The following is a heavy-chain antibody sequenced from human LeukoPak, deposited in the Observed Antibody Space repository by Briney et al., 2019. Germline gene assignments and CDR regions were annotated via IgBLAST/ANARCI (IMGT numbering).Heavy chain of an antibody. CDR1: GFTFDDYA. CDR2: ISWNSGSI. Sequence: GRSLRLSCAASGFTFDDYAMHWVRQAPGKGLEWVSGISWNSGSIGYADSVKGRFTIARDNARNSLYLQMNSLRPEDTALYYCAKGPGLTAFFDFWGQGTLVTVSS. V-gene: IGHV3-9*01. CDR3: AKGPGLTAFFDF. J-gene: IGHJ4*02. D-gene: IGHD2-21*02.